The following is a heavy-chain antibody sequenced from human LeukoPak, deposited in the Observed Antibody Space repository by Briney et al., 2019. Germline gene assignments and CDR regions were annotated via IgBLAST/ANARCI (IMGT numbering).Heavy chain of an antibody. V-gene: IGHV3-30*18. CDR2: ISWDGAVI. CDR3: AKDLGTKYCIDY. J-gene: IGHJ4*02. D-gene: IGHD2-8*02. Sequence: GGSLRLSCVTSGFTFRSSAMHWVRQAPGRGLEWIAFISWDGAVIYYADSGKGRFTISRDTSKRTVSLQVDSLRAEDTAVYYCAKDLGTKYCIDYWGQGALVTVSS. CDR1: GFTFRSSA.